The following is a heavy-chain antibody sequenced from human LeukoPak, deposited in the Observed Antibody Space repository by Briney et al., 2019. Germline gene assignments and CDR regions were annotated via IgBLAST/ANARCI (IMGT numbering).Heavy chain of an antibody. CDR2: IKKDGSEK. V-gene: IGHV3-7*01. CDR1: EFTFSTYW. Sequence: GGSLRLSCAASEFTFSTYWMSWVGQAPGKGLEWVADIKKDGSEKYYVDSVKGRLTISRQNAKNSLFLQMNSLRAEDTAVYYCARTWTYSSSSPYWFDPWGQGTLVTVSS. D-gene: IGHD6-6*01. J-gene: IGHJ5*02. CDR3: ARTWTYSSSSPYWFDP.